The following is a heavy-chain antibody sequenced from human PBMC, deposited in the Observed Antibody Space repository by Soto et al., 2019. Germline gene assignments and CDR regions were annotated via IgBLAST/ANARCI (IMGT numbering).Heavy chain of an antibody. D-gene: IGHD1-7*01. CDR2: IYYSGST. V-gene: IGHV4-39*01. CDR1: GGSISSSSYY. J-gene: IGHJ5*02. CDR3: ARHGTGTTSWFDP. Sequence: SETLSLTCTVSGGSISSSSYYWGWIRQPPGKGLEWIGSIYYSGSTYYNPSLKSRVTISVDTSKNQFSLKLSSVTAADTAVYYCARHGTGTTSWFDPWGQGTLVTVS.